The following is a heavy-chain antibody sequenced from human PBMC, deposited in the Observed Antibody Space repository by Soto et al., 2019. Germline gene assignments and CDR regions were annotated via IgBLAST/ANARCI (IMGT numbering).Heavy chain of an antibody. Sequence: GGSLRLSCAASGFTFSSYAMSWVRQAPGKGLEWVSAISGSGGSTYYADSVKGRFTISRDNSKNTLYLQMNSLRAEDTAVYYCAKSGRGIAAAGTRAFDIWGQGTMVTVSS. CDR3: AKSGRGIAAAGTRAFDI. CDR2: ISGSGGST. CDR1: GFTFSSYA. D-gene: IGHD6-13*01. V-gene: IGHV3-23*01. J-gene: IGHJ3*02.